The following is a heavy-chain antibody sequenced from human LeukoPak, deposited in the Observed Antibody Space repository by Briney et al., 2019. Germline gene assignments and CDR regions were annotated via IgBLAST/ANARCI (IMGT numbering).Heavy chain of an antibody. CDR3: AREWDTMVPFMDV. CDR1: GYTFTSYY. CDR2: INPNSGGT. D-gene: IGHD3-10*01. Sequence: ASVKVSCKASGYTFTSYYMHWVRQAPGQGLEWMGWINPNSGGTNYAQKFQGRVTMTRDTSISTAYMELSRLRSDDTAVYYCAREWDTMVPFMDVWGKGTTVTISS. V-gene: IGHV1-2*02. J-gene: IGHJ6*03.